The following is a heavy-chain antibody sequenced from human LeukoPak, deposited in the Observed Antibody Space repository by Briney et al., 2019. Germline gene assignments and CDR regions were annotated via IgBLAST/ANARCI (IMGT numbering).Heavy chain of an antibody. V-gene: IGHV1-18*01. CDR3: AREEYCTNGVCYTLDY. CDR2: ISAYNGNT. Sequence: ASVKVSCKASGYTFTSHGISWVRQAPGQGLEWMGWISAYNGNTNYAQKLQGRVTMTTDTSTSTAYMELRSLRSDDTAVYYCAREEYCTNGVCYTLDYWGQGTLVTVSS. D-gene: IGHD2-8*01. J-gene: IGHJ4*02. CDR1: GYTFTSHG.